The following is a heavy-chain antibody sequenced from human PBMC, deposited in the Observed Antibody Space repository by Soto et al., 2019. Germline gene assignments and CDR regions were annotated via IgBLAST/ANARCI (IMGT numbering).Heavy chain of an antibody. J-gene: IGHJ6*02. CDR1: GYTFTGYY. Sequence: GASVKVSCKASGYTFTGYYMHWVRQAPGQGLEWMGWINPNSGGTNYAQKFQGRVTMTRDTSISTAYMELSRLRSDDTAVYYCAREPDAISLYYCYYGMDFWCQGTKVTAP. CDR3: AREPDAISLYYCYYGMDF. V-gene: IGHV1-2*02. CDR2: INPNSGGT. D-gene: IGHD2-2*01.